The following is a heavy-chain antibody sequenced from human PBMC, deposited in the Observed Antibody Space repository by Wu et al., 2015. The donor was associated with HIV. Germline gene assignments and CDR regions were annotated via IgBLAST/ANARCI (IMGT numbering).Heavy chain of an antibody. CDR2: INYSGTT. CDR3: ARHGAGYASSWSLFDY. CDR1: GGSISPYY. Sequence: QVQLQESGPGLVRPSETLSLTCTVSGGSISPYYWSWIRQSPGKGLEWIGYINYSGTTNYNRSLKSRVTISVDTSKDEFSLRLTSVTAADMAVYFCARHGAGYASSWSLFDYWGQGMMVTVSS. V-gene: IGHV4-59*08. J-gene: IGHJ4*02. D-gene: IGHD6-13*01.